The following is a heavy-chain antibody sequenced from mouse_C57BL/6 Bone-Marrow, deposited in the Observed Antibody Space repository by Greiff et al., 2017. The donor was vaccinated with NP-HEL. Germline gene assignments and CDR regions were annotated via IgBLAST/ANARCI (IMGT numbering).Heavy chain of an antibody. CDR3: ASGTGCDY. Sequence: EVQLVESGGGLVKPGGSLKLSCAASGFTFSSYAMSWVRQTPEKRLEWVATISDGGSYTYYPDNVKGRFTISRDNAKNNLYLQLSHLKSEDTAMYYCASGTGCDYWGQGTTLTVSS. J-gene: IGHJ2*01. V-gene: IGHV5-4*01. CDR1: GFTFSSYA. D-gene: IGHD4-1*01. CDR2: ISDGGSYT.